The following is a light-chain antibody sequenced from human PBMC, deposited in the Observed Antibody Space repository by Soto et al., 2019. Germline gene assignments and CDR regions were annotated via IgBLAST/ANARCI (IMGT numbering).Light chain of an antibody. J-gene: IGLJ1*01. V-gene: IGLV2-14*01. Sequence: QSALTQPASVSGSPGQSITISCTGTSSDVGGYNYVSWYQQHPGKAPKLMIYEVSNRPSGVSNRFSGSKSGNTASLTIYGLQAEDEADYYFSSYTSSSTDVFGTGTKVTVL. CDR2: EVS. CDR3: SSYTSSSTDV. CDR1: SSDVGGYNY.